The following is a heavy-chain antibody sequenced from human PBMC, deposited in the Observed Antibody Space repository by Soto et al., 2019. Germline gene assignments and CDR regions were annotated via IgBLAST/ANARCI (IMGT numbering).Heavy chain of an antibody. CDR3: AKDPYYDILYGGWFDP. J-gene: IGHJ5*02. V-gene: IGHV3-23*01. CDR1: GFTFSSYA. CDR2: ISGSGGST. Sequence: EVQLLESGGGLVQPGGSLRLSCAASGFTFSSYAMSWVRQAPGKGLEWVSAISGSGGSTYYADSVKGRFTISRDNSKNTLYLQMNSLRAEDTSVYYSAKDPYYDILYGGWFDPWGQGTLVTVSS. D-gene: IGHD3-9*01.